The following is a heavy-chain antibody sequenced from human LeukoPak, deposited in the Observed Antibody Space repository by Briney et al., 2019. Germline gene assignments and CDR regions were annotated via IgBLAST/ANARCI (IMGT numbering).Heavy chain of an antibody. J-gene: IGHJ4*02. CDR2: ISSTSSFI. CDR1: GFSFSSYS. D-gene: IGHD2-2*01. CDR3: ARGGPAAMPPFDY. Sequence: GGSLRLSCAASGFSFSSYSMNWVRQAPGKGLEWVSSISSTSSFIYYADSVKGRFAISRDNAKNSLFLQMNSLRAEDTAVFYCARGGPAAMPPFDYWGQGTLVTVSS. V-gene: IGHV3-21*01.